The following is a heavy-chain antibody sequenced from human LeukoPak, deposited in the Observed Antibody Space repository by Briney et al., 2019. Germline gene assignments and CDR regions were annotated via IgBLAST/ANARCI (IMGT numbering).Heavy chain of an antibody. D-gene: IGHD4-17*01. CDR2: IWYDGSNK. V-gene: IGHV3-33*06. J-gene: IGHJ1*01. CDR1: GFTFSSYG. CDR3: AKKAEAFGDSVTQH. Sequence: GRSLRLSCAASGFTFSSYGMHWVRQAPGKGLEWVAVIWYDGSNKYYADSVKGRFTISRDNSKNTLYLQMDSLRAEDTAVYYCAKKAEAFGDSVTQHWGQGTLVTVSS.